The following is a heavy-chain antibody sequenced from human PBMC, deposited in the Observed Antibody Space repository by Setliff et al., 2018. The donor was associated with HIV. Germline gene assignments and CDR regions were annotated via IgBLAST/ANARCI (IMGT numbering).Heavy chain of an antibody. CDR1: GYTFTDYY. J-gene: IGHJ4*02. V-gene: IGHV1-2*06. CDR3: ARAFRYGSGSPVDF. D-gene: IGHD3-10*01. CDR2: INAESGDT. Sequence: ASVKVSCKASGYTFTDYYIQWVRQAPGQGLEWMGRINAESGDTNYAEKFLGRVTMTRKTSINTAYMELTRLKSHGTAVYYCARAFRYGSGSPVDFWGQGTLVTVSS.